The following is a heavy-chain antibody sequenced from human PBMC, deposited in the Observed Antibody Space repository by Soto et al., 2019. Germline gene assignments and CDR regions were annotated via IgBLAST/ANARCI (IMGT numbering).Heavy chain of an antibody. CDR1: GFTFSRYS. CDR2: ISIGSTTI. CDR3: ARDNGIAGFFDH. J-gene: IGHJ5*02. V-gene: IGHV3-48*02. D-gene: IGHD6-13*01. Sequence: GRSLRISCAASGFTFSRYSMNWVRQAPGKGLEWVSYISIGSTTIFYADSVKGRFTISRDNAKNSLYLQMNSLRDEDTAVYYCARDNGIAGFFDHRGQGTLVTV.